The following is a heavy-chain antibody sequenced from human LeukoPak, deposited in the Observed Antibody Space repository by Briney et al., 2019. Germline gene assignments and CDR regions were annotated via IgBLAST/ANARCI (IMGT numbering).Heavy chain of an antibody. CDR2: IKQDGSEK. D-gene: IGHD3-3*01. V-gene: IGHV3-7*02. CDR3: ASGVNYFDY. CDR1: GFTFSRYW. Sequence: PGGSLRLSCAVSGFTFSRYWMSWVRQAPGKGLEWVANIKQDGSEKHYVDSVKGRFTISRDNAKNSLYLQMNSLRAEDTAVYYCASGVNYFDYWGQGTLVTVSS. J-gene: IGHJ4*02.